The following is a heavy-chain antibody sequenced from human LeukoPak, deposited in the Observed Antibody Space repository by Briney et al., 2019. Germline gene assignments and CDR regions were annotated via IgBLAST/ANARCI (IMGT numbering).Heavy chain of an antibody. Sequence: GGSLRLSCAASGFTFSSYNMNWVRQAPGKGLEWVSYISSSGSTIYYADSVKGRFTISRDNAKNSLYLQMNSLRAEDTAVYYCARDSLWFGEYAVYWGQGTLVTVSS. CDR2: ISSSGSTI. V-gene: IGHV3-48*03. J-gene: IGHJ4*02. D-gene: IGHD3-10*01. CDR1: GFTFSSYN. CDR3: ARDSLWFGEYAVY.